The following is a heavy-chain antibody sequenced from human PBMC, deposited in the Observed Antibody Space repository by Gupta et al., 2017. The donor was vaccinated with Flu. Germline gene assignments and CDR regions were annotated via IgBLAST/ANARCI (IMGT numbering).Heavy chain of an antibody. CDR1: GGDFSTYA. Sequence: QVQLVPSGAEVKKPGSSVTVSCKAPGGDFSTYAISWVRQAPAKGFEWMGGIIPVFGTPNYVEKFQGRVTITADKSTTTVYMELSSLRSEDTAVYYCARDHHASGTYYYYYHGMDVWGPGTTVSVS. V-gene: IGHV1-69*06. CDR3: ARDHHASGTYYYYYHGMDV. J-gene: IGHJ6*02. D-gene: IGHD1-26*01. CDR2: IIPVFGTP.